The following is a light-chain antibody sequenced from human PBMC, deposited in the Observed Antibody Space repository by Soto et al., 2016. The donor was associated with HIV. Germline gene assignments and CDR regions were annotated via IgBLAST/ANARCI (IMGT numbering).Light chain of an antibody. CDR1: NIGTKG. CDR2: DNK. Sequence: SYELTQPPSVSVAPGKTASLTCGGKNIGTKGVHWYQQKPGQAPVLVVYDNKDRPSGIPERFSGSNSGNTATLTISRVEAGDEADYYCQVWDRSSDHVVFGGGTKLTVL. CDR3: QVWDRSSDHVV. J-gene: IGLJ2*01. V-gene: IGLV3-21*03.